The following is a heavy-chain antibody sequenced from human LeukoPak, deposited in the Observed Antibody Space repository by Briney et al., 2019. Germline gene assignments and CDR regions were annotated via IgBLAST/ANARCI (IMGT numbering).Heavy chain of an antibody. CDR1: GFTFSSY. V-gene: IGHV3-21*01. Sequence: PGGSLRLSCAASGFTFSSYMNWVRPAPGKGLEWVSSISSTSSYIYYADSVKCRFTISRDNAKNSLYLQMNSLRADDTAVYYCARGQSRYFDWYLGFFDYWGQGTLVTVSS. CDR2: ISSTSSYI. J-gene: IGHJ4*02. D-gene: IGHD3-9*01. CDR3: ARGQSRYFDWYLGFFDY.